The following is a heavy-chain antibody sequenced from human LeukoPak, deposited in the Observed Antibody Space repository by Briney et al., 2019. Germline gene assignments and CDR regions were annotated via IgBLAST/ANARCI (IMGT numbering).Heavy chain of an antibody. CDR2: ILYDGSNK. CDR1: GFTFSSYG. CDR3: VRGTRPYYGVGV. Sequence: PGGSLRLSCAASGFTFSSYGMHWVRQAPGKGLEWVAVILYDGSNKYYADSVKGRFTISRDDSKNTLYLQMNSLRVEDTAMYYCVRGTRPYYGVGVWGQGTTVTVSS. D-gene: IGHD2-2*01. V-gene: IGHV3-30*19. J-gene: IGHJ6*02.